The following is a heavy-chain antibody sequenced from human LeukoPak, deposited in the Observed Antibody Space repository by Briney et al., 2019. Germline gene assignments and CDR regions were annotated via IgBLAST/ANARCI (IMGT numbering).Heavy chain of an antibody. CDR1: GGSISSYY. D-gene: IGHD3-22*01. Sequence: PSETLSLTCTVSGGSISSYYWSWIRQPAGKGLEWIGRIYTSGSTNYNPSLKSRVTMSVDTSKNQFSLKLSSVTAADTAVYYCAREGTYYYDSSGYYYFNWSDPWGQGTLVTVSS. J-gene: IGHJ5*02. CDR2: IYTSGST. V-gene: IGHV4-4*07. CDR3: AREGTYYYDSSGYYYFNWSDP.